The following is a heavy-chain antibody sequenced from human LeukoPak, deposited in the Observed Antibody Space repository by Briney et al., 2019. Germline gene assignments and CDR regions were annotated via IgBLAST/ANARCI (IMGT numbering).Heavy chain of an antibody. CDR3: ASLYYDFWSGYYRFDY. CDR1: GGSISSYY. CDR2: IYTSGST. J-gene: IGHJ4*02. Sequence: SETLSLTCTVSGGSISSYYWSWIRQPAGKGLEWIGRIYTSGSTNYNPSLKSRVTMSVDTSKNQFSLKLSSVTAADTAVYYCASLYYDFWSGYYRFDYWGQGTLVTVSS. V-gene: IGHV4-4*07. D-gene: IGHD3-3*01.